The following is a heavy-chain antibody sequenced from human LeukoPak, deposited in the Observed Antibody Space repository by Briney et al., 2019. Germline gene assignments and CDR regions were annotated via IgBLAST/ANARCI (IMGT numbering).Heavy chain of an antibody. CDR2: IYYSGST. CDR1: GGSISSYY. V-gene: IGHV4-59*08. D-gene: IGHD2-2*01. CDR3: ARLGVAAAAQHPNGMDV. Sequence: SETLSLTCTVSGGSISSYYWSWIRQPPGKGLEWIGYIYYSGSTNYNPSLKSRVTISVDTSKNQFSLKLSSVTAADTAVYYCARLGVAAAAQHPNGMDVWGQGTTVTVSS. J-gene: IGHJ6*02.